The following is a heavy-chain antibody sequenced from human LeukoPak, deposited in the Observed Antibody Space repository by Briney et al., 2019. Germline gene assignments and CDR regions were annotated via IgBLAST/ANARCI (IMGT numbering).Heavy chain of an antibody. J-gene: IGHJ4*02. CDR1: GFTFSSYA. CDR3: AKDGVGATYKTFDY. Sequence: GGSLRLSCAASGFTFSSYAMSWVHQAPGKGLEWVSAISGSGGSTYYADSVKGRFTISRDNSKNTLYLQMNSLRAEDTAVYYCAKDGVGATYKTFDYWGQGTLVTVSS. CDR2: ISGSGGST. D-gene: IGHD1-26*01. V-gene: IGHV3-23*01.